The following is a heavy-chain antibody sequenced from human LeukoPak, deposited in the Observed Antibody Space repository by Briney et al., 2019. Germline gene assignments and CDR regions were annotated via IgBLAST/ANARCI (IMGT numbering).Heavy chain of an antibody. J-gene: IGHJ6*03. D-gene: IGHD5-18*01. Sequence: PSETLSLTCAVYGGSFSGYYWSWIRQPPGKGLEWIGEINHSGSTNYNPSLKSRVTISVDTSKDQFSLKLSSVTAADTAVYYCARGRGYSYGLGLYYYYMDVWGKGTTVTVSS. V-gene: IGHV4-34*01. CDR3: ARGRGYSYGLGLYYYYMDV. CDR2: INHSGST. CDR1: GGSFSGYY.